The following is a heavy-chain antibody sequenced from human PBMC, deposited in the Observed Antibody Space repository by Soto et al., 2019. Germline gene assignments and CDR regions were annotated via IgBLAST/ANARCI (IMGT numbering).Heavy chain of an antibody. J-gene: IGHJ6*02. V-gene: IGHV3-30*18. CDR1: GFTFSSYG. CDR3: AKDPTYSSVYYYGMDV. D-gene: IGHD2-15*01. Sequence: PGGSLRLSCAASGFTFSSYGMHWVRQAPGKGLEWVAVISYDGSNKYYADSVKGRFTISRDNSKNTLYLQMNSLRAEDTAVYYCAKDPTYSSVYYYGMDVWGQGTTVTVSS. CDR2: ISYDGSNK.